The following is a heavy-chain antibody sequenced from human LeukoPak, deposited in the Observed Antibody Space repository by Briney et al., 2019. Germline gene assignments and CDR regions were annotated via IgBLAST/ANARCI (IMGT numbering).Heavy chain of an antibody. CDR3: ARRSGWYHYYGMDV. Sequence: ASVKVSCKASGYTFTSYGISWVRQAPGQGLEWMGWISAYNGNTNYAQKLQGRVTMTTDTSTSTAYMELSSLRSEDTAVYYCARRSGWYHYYGMDVWGQGTTVTVSS. CDR2: ISAYNGNT. V-gene: IGHV1-18*01. CDR1: GYTFTSYG. D-gene: IGHD6-19*01. J-gene: IGHJ6*02.